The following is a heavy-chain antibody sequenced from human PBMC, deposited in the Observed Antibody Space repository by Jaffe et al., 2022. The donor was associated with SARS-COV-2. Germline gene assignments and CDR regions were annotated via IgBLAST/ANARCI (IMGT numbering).Heavy chain of an antibody. CDR3: ATVTEFGELWLGWFDP. D-gene: IGHD3-10*01. V-gene: IGHV1-24*01. J-gene: IGHJ5*02. Sequence: QVQLVQSGAEVKKPGASVKVSCKVSGYTLTELSMHWVRQAPGKGLEWMGGFDPEDGETIYAQKFQGRVTMTEDTSTDTAYMELSSLRSEDTAVYYCATVTEFGELWLGWFDPWGQGTLVTVSS. CDR2: FDPEDGET. CDR1: GYTLTELS.